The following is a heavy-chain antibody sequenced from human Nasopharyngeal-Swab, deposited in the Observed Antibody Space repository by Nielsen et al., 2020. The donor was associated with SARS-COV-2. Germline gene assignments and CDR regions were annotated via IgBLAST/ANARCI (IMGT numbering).Heavy chain of an antibody. CDR1: GGSISSSSYY. CDR2: IYYSGST. J-gene: IGHJ6*03. V-gene: IGHV4-39*01. D-gene: IGHD3-10*01. CDR3: ATMVYYYMDV. Sequence: SETLSLTCTVSGGSISSSSYYWGWIRQPPGKGLEWIGSIYYSGSTYYNPSLKSRVTISVDTYKNQFSLKLSSVTAADTAVYYCATMVYYYMDVWGKGTTVTVSS.